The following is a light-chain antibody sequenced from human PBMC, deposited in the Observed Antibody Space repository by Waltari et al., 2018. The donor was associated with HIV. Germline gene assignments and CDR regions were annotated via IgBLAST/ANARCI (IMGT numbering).Light chain of an antibody. CDR1: SSNIGAGYD. V-gene: IGLV1-40*01. J-gene: IGLJ2*01. CDR3: QSYDSSLTGSV. Sequence: QSVLTQPPSVSGAPGQRVTISCTGSSSNIGAGYDVHWYQQVPATAPKLLIYGNNNRPSGVPDRFSASKSGASPSLAITGLQAEDEADYYCQSYDSSLTGSVFGGGTKLTVL. CDR2: GNN.